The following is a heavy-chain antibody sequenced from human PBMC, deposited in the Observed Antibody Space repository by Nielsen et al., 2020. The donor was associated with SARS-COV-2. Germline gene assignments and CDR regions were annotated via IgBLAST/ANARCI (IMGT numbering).Heavy chain of an antibody. CDR2: IYTDGSA. CDR1: GFTVSSNY. J-gene: IGHJ4*02. V-gene: IGHV3-66*01. CDR3: ARDYGGYSGY. Sequence: GESLKISCAATGFTVSSNYMSWVRQAAGKGLEWVSVIYTDGSASYADAMKGRFTVPRDNSKNTVYLQMNSRRAEDTAVHYCARDYGGYSGYWGQGTLVTVSS. D-gene: IGHD3-22*01.